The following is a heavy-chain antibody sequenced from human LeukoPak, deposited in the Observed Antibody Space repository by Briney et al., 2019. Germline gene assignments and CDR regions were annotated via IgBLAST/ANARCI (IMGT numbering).Heavy chain of an antibody. J-gene: IGHJ6*02. Sequence: SETLSLTCTVSGGSISSSTYYWGWIRQLPGKGLEWIGSIYYSGYTYHNPSLESRVTMSVDTSKNQFSLKLTSVTAADTAVYYCATSGPGYYYGMDVWGQGTTVT. CDR2: IYYSGYT. CDR3: ATSGPGYYYGMDV. CDR1: GGSISSSTYY. D-gene: IGHD2-15*01. V-gene: IGHV4-39*01.